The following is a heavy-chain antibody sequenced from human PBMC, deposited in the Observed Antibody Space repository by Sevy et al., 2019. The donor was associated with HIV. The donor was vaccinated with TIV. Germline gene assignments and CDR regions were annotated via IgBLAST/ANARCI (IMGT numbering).Heavy chain of an antibody. CDR2: ISHDERYK. J-gene: IGHJ4*02. D-gene: IGHD2-21*02. CDR1: GFTFSNFD. V-gene: IGHV3-30*03. CDR3: ARLVSCGGDCYYLDS. Sequence: GGSLRLSCAASGFTFSNFDMHWVRQAPGKGLDWVAVISHDERYKNYAESVKVRFTISRDNFKNTLSLQMDSLRPEDTAVYFCARLVSCGGDCYYLDSLGQGAMVTVSS.